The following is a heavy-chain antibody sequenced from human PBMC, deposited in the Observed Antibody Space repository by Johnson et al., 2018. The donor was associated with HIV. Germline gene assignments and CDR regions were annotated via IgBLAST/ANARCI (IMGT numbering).Heavy chain of an antibody. J-gene: IGHJ3*02. CDR2: IKKDGSDK. Sequence: VQLVESGGGLVQPGGSLRLSCVASGFTFSSYWMSWVRQAPGKGLEWVANIKKDGSDKYYVDSVKGRFNISRDNAKNSLYLQINGLRAEDMAVYYCARGYCSGGICYPNDAFDIWGQGTMVTVSS. CDR1: GFTFSSYW. D-gene: IGHD2-15*01. CDR3: ARGYCSGGICYPNDAFDI. V-gene: IGHV3-7*01.